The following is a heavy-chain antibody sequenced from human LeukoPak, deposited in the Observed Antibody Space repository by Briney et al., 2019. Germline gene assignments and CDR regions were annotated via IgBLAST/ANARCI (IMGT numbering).Heavy chain of an antibody. CDR1: GGSFSGYY. D-gene: IGHD2-21*02. CDR3: ARGLFGGDGSGDEGRPPTTFDY. V-gene: IGHV4-34*01. J-gene: IGHJ4*02. Sequence: ASETLSLTCAVYGGSFSGYYWSWIRQPPGKGLEWIGEINHSGSTNYNPSLKSRVTISVDTPKNQFSLKLSSVTAADTAVYYCARGLFGGDGSGDEGRPPTTFDYWGQGTLVTVSS. CDR2: INHSGST.